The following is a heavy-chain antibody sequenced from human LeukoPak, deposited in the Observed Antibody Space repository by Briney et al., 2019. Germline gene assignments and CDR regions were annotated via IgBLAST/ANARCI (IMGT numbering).Heavy chain of an antibody. V-gene: IGHV3-7*01. CDR1: GFTFSTYW. D-gene: IGHD6-13*01. Sequence: GGSLRLSCAASGFTFSTYWMSWVRQAPGKGLEWGANIRKDGSDIHYVDSVKGRFTISRDNAKNSLYLEMSSLRGEDTALYYCARDLQLALELFDYWGQGTLVTVSS. CDR3: ARDLQLALELFDY. CDR2: IRKDGSDI. J-gene: IGHJ4*02.